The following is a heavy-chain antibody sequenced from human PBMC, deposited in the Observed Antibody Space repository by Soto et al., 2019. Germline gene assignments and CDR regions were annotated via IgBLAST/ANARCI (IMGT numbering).Heavy chain of an antibody. J-gene: IGHJ5*02. Sequence: GGSLRLSCAASGFTFASYAMSWVRQAPGKGLEWVSLISAPGVGSYYADSVKGRFTISRDNAKNSVYLQMDSLRVEDTAVYYCAREGALKPFSSWGQGALVTVSS. CDR1: GFTFASYA. V-gene: IGHV3-23*01. CDR3: AREGALKPFSS. CDR2: ISAPGVGS.